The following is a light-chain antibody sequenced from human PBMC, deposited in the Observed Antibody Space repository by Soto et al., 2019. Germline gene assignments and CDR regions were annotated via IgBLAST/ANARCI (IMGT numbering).Light chain of an antibody. Sequence: ELVLTQSPGTLSLSPGERATLSCRASQSVSSYYLAWYQQKPGQAPRLLIYAASSRATGIPDRFSGGGSGTDFTLTISSLEPEDFAVYYCQQCGSSPWTFGQGTKVDI. CDR3: QQCGSSPWT. V-gene: IGKV3-20*01. CDR1: QSVSSYY. J-gene: IGKJ1*01. CDR2: AAS.